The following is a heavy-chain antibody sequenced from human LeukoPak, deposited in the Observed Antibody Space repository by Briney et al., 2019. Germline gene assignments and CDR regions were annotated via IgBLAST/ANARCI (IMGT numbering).Heavy chain of an antibody. CDR1: GFTFSNYW. CDR2: ISGSGGST. D-gene: IGHD3-10*01. J-gene: IGHJ4*02. Sequence: SGGSLRLSCAASGFTFSNYWMTWVRQAPGKGLEWVSVISGSGGSTYYADSVKGRFTISRDNSKNTLYLQMNSLRAEDTAVYYCAKIPPTYGSGTNFDYWGQGTLITVSS. V-gene: IGHV3-23*01. CDR3: AKIPPTYGSGTNFDY.